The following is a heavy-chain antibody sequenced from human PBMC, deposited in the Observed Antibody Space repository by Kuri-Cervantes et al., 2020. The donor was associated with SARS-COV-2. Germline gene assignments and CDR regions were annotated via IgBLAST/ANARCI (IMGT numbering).Heavy chain of an antibody. V-gene: IGHV3-23*01. CDR2: ISGSGGST. D-gene: IGHD3-3*01. J-gene: IGHJ6*02. CDR3: AKSVGDFWSGYPEAYYYYGMDV. CDR1: GFTFSNYA. Sequence: GESLKISCAASGFTFSNYAMSWVRQAPGKGLEWVSAISGSGGSTYYAASVKGRFTISRDNSKNTLYLQMNSLRAEDTAVYYCAKSVGDFWSGYPEAYYYYGMDVWGQGTTVTVSS.